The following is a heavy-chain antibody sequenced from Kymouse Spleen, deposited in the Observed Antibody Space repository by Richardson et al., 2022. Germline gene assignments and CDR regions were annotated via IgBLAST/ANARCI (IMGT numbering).Heavy chain of an antibody. J-gene: IGHJ6*02. Sequence: QVQLQQWGAGLLKPSETLSLTCAVYGGSFSGYYWSWIRQPPGKGLEWIGEINHSGSTNYNPSLKSRVTISVDTSKNQFSLKLSSVTAADTAVYYCARGGVTMVRGVLDVWGQGTTVTVSS. CDR1: GGSFSGYY. V-gene: IGHV4-34*01. CDR2: INHSGST. D-gene: IGHD3-10*01. CDR3: ARGGVTMVRGVLDV.